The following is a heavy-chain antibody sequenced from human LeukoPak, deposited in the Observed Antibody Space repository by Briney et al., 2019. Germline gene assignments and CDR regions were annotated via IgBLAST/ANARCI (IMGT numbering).Heavy chain of an antibody. D-gene: IGHD3-10*01. Sequence: GGSLRLSCGASGFTFSSYAMSWVRPAPGKGLEWVSAISGSGGSTFYAASVKGRFTISRNTSTNTLYLQMNSLRAARPSVYYSTKDPVVPRGGFDSWGQETLVTVSS. J-gene: IGHJ5*01. CDR3: TKDPVVPRGGFDS. CDR2: ISGSGGST. CDR1: GFTFSSYA. V-gene: IGHV3-23*01.